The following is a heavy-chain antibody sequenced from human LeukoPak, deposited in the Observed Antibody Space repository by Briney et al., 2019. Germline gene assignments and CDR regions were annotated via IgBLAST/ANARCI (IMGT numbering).Heavy chain of an antibody. CDR1: GFTVSSNS. J-gene: IGHJ4*02. Sequence: GGSLRLSCTVSGFTVSSNSMSWVRQAPGKGLEWVSFIYSDNTHYSDSVKGRFTISRDNSKNTLYLQMNSLRAEDTAVYYCAKGSFPLHGTEYYFDYWGQGTLVTVSS. V-gene: IGHV3-66*03. D-gene: IGHD3-10*01. CDR3: AKGSFPLHGTEYYFDY. CDR2: IYSDNT.